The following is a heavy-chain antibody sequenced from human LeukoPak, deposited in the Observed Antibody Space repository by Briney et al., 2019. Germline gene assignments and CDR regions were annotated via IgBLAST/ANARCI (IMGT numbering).Heavy chain of an antibody. CDR1: GFTFSTYW. CDR2: IKQDGREK. V-gene: IGHV3-7*01. Sequence: GGSLRLSCATSGFTFSTYWMSWVRQAPGKGLEWVANIKQDGREKYYVDSVRGRFTISRDNAKNSLYLQMNSLRAEDTAVYYCARWIFTIAHFDCWGQGTLVTVSS. CDR3: ARWIFTIAHFDC. D-gene: IGHD2-2*03. J-gene: IGHJ4*02.